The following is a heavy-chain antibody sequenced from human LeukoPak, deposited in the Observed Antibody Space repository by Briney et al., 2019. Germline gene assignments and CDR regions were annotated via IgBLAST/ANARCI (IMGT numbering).Heavy chain of an antibody. CDR1: GFTFSSYS. CDR2: ISSSSSYI. Sequence: GGSLRLSCAASGFTFSSYSMNWVRQAPGKGLEWVSSISSSSSYIYYADSVKGRFTISRDNAKNSLYLQMNSLRAEDTAVYYCARYFIQAVAGTSLDYWGQGTLVTVSS. V-gene: IGHV3-21*01. D-gene: IGHD6-19*01. J-gene: IGHJ4*02. CDR3: ARYFIQAVAGTSLDY.